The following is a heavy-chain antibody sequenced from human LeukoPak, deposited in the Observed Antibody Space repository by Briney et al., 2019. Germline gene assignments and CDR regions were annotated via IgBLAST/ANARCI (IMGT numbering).Heavy chain of an antibody. CDR3: ARPGIAAYYYYGMDV. V-gene: IGHV7-4-1*02. CDR1: GYTFISYA. D-gene: IGHD6-13*01. Sequence: ASVKVSCKASGYTFISYAMNWVRQAPGQGLEWMGWINTNTGNPTYAQGFTGRFVFSLDTSVSTAYLQISSLKAEDTAVYYCARPGIAAYYYYGMDVWGQGTLVTVSS. CDR2: INTNTGNP. J-gene: IGHJ6*02.